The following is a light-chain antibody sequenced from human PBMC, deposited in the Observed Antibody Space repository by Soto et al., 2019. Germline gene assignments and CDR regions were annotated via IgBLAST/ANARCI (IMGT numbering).Light chain of an antibody. CDR2: GAS. CDR1: QGIRSY. CDR3: QQLDSYPET. Sequence: DIQLTQSPSFLSASVGDRVTITCRASQGIRSYLAWYQQKPGKAPNLLIFGASTLQTGVPSRFSGSGSGTEFTLTISSMQSEDFATYYCQQLDSYPETFGQGTKVEIK. V-gene: IGKV1-9*01. J-gene: IGKJ1*01.